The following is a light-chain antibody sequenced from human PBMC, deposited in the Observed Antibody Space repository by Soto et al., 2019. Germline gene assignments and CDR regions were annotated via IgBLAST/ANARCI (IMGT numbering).Light chain of an antibody. J-gene: IGKJ1*01. CDR1: QSISSY. Sequence: IQMTQSPSSLSASVGDRFTITCLASQSISSYLNWYQQKPGKAPKLLIYAASSLQSGVPSRFSGSGSGTDFTLTISSLQPEDFATYYCQQSYSTPWTFGQGTKVDIK. CDR3: QQSYSTPWT. V-gene: IGKV1-39*01. CDR2: AAS.